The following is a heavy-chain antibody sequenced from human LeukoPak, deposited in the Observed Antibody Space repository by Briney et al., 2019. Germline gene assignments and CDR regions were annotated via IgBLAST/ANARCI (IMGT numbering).Heavy chain of an antibody. J-gene: IGHJ4*02. CDR1: GYSFSKYG. V-gene: IGHV1-2*02. Sequence: ASVKVSCKASGYSFSKYGMSWVRQAPGQGLEWMGWINPNSGDTNYAQKFQGRVTMTRDTSITTAYMELTSLRSDDTAVYYCARDLAGQYCSSTTYCTFIRDTYFDYWGQGTLVTVSS. CDR2: INPNSGDT. CDR3: ARDLAGQYCSSTTYCTFIRDTYFDY. D-gene: IGHD2-2*02.